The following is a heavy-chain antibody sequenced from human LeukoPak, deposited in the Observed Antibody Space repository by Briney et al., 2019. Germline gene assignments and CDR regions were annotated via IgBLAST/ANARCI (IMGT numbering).Heavy chain of an antibody. V-gene: IGHV3-30-3*01. J-gene: IGHJ4*02. Sequence: GGSLRLSCAASGFTFTRYAMHWVRQAPGKGLEWLAVISYDGSNKYHADSVKGRFTISRDSSKNTLYLHMNSLRAEDTAVYYCASHFDTSGYHYFDFRGQGTLVTVSS. CDR3: ASHFDTSGYHYFDF. CDR1: GFTFTRYA. D-gene: IGHD3-22*01. CDR2: ISYDGSNK.